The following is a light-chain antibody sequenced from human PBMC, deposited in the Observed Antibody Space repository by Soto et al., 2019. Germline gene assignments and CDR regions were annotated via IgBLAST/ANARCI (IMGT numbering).Light chain of an antibody. CDR1: QGISSF. CDR3: QQYLSYPYT. V-gene: IGKV1-8*01. J-gene: IGKJ2*01. CDR2: AAA. Sequence: AIRMTQSPSSISASTGDRVTITCRASQGISSFLAWYQQKPGKAPKLLIYAAATLQRGAPSRFSPSGSGTDFTLTISRLQSEYFATYFCQQYLSYPYTFGQGTKLEI.